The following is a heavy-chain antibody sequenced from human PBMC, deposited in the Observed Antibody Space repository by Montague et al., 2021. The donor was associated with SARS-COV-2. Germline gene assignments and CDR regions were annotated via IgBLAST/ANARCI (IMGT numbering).Heavy chain of an antibody. CDR3: SRGGGNILTNYYYYYLDV. V-gene: IGHV4-34*01. D-gene: IGHD4-23*01. Sequence: TIYNPSLKSRVTISEDTSKGQFSLKLSSVTAADTAVYSCSRGGGNILTNYYYYYLDVGGTGTTVTVSS. CDR2: T. J-gene: IGHJ6*03.